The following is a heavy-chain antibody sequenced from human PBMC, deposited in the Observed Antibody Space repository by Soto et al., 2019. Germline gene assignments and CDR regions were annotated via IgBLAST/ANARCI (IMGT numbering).Heavy chain of an antibody. J-gene: IGHJ6*02. CDR2: ISSNGGST. CDR3: AKEDWVGRNYHGMDV. Sequence: GGSLRLSCAASGFTFRSYAMSWVRQAPGKGLEWVSGISSNGGSTNYADSVKGQFTISRDNSKNTLYLQMNSLRAEDTAVYYCAKEDWVGRNYHGMDVWGQGTTVTVSS. V-gene: IGHV3-23*01. D-gene: IGHD3-9*01. CDR1: GFTFRSYA.